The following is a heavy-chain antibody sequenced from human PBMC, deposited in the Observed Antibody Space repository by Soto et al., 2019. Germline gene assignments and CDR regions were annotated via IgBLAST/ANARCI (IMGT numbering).Heavy chain of an antibody. CDR3: ARPGYSSSDFYH. D-gene: IGHD6-13*01. CDR1: NGSVSSDPFY. CDR2: IYYRVNT. J-gene: IGHJ4*03. Sequence: SETLSLTCTVSNGSVSSDPFYCTWIRQHPGKGLEWIGYIYYRVNTYYHPSLKSRVTISIDTSKNQFSLRLNSATAADTAVYYCARPGYSSSDFYHWGQGTLVTVYS. V-gene: IGHV4-31*03.